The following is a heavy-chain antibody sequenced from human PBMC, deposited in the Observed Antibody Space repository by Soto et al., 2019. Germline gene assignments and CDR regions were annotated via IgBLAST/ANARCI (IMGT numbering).Heavy chain of an antibody. Sequence: HPGGSLRLSCAASGFTFSSYAMSWVRQAPGKGLEWVSAISGSGGSTYYADSVKGRFTISRDNSKNTLYLQMNSLRAEDTAVYYCATYQLSYPPGYYWGQGTLVTVSS. V-gene: IGHV3-23*01. D-gene: IGHD3-10*01. CDR3: ATYQLSYPPGYY. CDR2: ISGSGGST. CDR1: GFTFSSYA. J-gene: IGHJ4*02.